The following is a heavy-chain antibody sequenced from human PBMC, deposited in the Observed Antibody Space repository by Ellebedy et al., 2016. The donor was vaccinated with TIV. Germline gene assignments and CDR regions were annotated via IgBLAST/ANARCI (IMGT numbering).Heavy chain of an antibody. Sequence: GESLKISXAGSGFIFSDHYMSWIRQASGQGLEWLSYIGNSGDTIYYADSVKGRFTISRDNAKSSLYLQMNSLRAEDTGVYYCARRSSGYCVGVKCTTDFDYWGQGTLVTVSS. CDR1: GFIFSDHY. V-gene: IGHV3-11*04. D-gene: IGHD2-2*03. CDR2: IGNSGDTI. CDR3: ARRSSGYCVGVKCTTDFDY. J-gene: IGHJ4*02.